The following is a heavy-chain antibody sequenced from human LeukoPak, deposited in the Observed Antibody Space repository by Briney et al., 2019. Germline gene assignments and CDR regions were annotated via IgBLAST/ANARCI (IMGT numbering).Heavy chain of an antibody. Sequence: GGSLRLSCAASGFTLRSYWMSWVRQAPGKGLEWVANINEDGSDNYYADSVEGRFTISRDNANNLLYLQMNSLRVEDTAVYYCARLYRLNNVWGQGTTVTVSS. V-gene: IGHV3-7*01. CDR3: ARLYRLNNV. CDR1: GFTLRSYW. J-gene: IGHJ6*02. CDR2: INEDGSDN. D-gene: IGHD3-16*02.